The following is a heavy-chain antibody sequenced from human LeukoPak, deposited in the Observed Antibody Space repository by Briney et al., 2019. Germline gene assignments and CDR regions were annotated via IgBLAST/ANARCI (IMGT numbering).Heavy chain of an antibody. CDR3: ARHPTALVSYGFDP. D-gene: IGHD5-18*01. Sequence: SETLSLTCAVYGGSFSGYYWSWIRQPPGKGLEWIGEINHSGSTNYNPSLKSRVTISVDTSKNQFSLKLSSVTAADTAIYYCARHPTALVSYGFDPWGQGTLVTVSS. V-gene: IGHV4-34*01. CDR2: INHSGST. J-gene: IGHJ5*02. CDR1: GGSFSGYY.